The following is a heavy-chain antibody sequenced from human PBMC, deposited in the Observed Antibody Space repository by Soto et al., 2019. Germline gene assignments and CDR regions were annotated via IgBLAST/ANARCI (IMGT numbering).Heavy chain of an antibody. V-gene: IGHV4-31*03. D-gene: IGHD6-13*01. J-gene: IGHJ5*02. CDR2: IYYSGST. Sequence: SETPSLTCTVSGGSISSGGYYWSWIRQHPGKGLEWIGYIYYSGSTYYNPSLKSRVTISVDTSKNQFSLKLSSVTAADTAVYYCARTPGIAAAGTRRGFDPWGQGTLVTVSS. CDR1: GGSISSGGYY. CDR3: ARTPGIAAAGTRRGFDP.